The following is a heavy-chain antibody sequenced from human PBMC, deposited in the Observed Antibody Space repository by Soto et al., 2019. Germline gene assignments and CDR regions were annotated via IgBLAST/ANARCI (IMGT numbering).Heavy chain of an antibody. D-gene: IGHD6-19*01. CDR3: AREGSAPYYYYGMDV. CDR1: GYTFTTYG. J-gene: IGHJ6*02. CDR2: INGYNGNT. Sequence: QVQLEQSGAEVKKPGDSMKVSCKASGYTFTTYGISWVRQAPGQGLEWMGWINGYNGNTDYPQKLQGRVTMTTDTSXCTAYMELRSLRSDDTAVYYCAREGSAPYYYYGMDVWGQGTTVTVSS. V-gene: IGHV1-18*01.